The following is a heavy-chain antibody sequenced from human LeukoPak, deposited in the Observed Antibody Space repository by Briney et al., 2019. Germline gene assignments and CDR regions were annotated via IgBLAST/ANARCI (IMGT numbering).Heavy chain of an antibody. V-gene: IGHV3-30-3*01. Sequence: GGSLRLSCAASGFTFSSYAMHWVRQAPGKGLEWVAVISYDGSNKYYADSVKGRFTISRDNSKNTLYLQVNSLRAEDTAVYYCAREYDSSGYYRACFDYWGQGTLVTVSS. CDR1: GFTFSSYA. D-gene: IGHD3-22*01. J-gene: IGHJ4*02. CDR3: AREYDSSGYYRACFDY. CDR2: ISYDGSNK.